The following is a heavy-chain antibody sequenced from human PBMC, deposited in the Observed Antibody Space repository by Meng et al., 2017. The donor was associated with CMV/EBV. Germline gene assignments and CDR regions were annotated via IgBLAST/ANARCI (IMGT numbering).Heavy chain of an antibody. CDR3: ARELARIAAGGGWFDP. J-gene: IGHJ5*02. CDR1: GGTFSSYA. CDR2: IIPILGIA. V-gene: IGHV1-69*10. Sequence: SVKVSCKASGGTFSSYAISWVRQAPGQGLEWMGGIIPILGIANYAQKFQGRVTITPDKSTSTAYMELSSLRSEDTAVYYCARELARIAAGGGWFDPWGQGTLVTVSS. D-gene: IGHD6-25*01.